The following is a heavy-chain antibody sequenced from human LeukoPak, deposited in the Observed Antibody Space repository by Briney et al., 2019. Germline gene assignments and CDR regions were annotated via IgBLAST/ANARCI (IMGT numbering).Heavy chain of an antibody. V-gene: IGHV3-7*01. CDR2: IKQDGSET. CDR3: TRKVGATPFDD. J-gene: IGHJ4*02. CDR1: GFTFSSYW. Sequence: PGGSLRLSCGTSGFTFSSYWMSWVRQAPGKGLEWVANIKQDGSETYYADSVKGRFTISRDNAQNSVHLQMNDLRAEDTSVYFCTRKVGATPFDDWGQGTLVTVSS. D-gene: IGHD1-26*01.